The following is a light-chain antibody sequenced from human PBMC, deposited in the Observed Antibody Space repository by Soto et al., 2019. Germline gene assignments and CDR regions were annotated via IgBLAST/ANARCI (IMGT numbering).Light chain of an antibody. J-gene: IGLJ2*01. CDR3: QTWGTGIHVV. CDR2: LDSDGSH. Sequence: QLVLTQSPSASASLGASVKLTCTLSSGHSSYAIASHQQQPEKGLRYLMKLDSDGSHTKGDAIPDRFSGSSSGAERYLTISSLQSEDEADYYCQTWGTGIHVVFGGGTKLTVL. CDR1: SGHSSYA. V-gene: IGLV4-69*01.